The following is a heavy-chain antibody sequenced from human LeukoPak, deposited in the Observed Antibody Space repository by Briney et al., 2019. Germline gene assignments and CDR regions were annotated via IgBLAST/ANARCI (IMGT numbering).Heavy chain of an antibody. CDR1: GFTFSNYA. Sequence: GGSLRLSCAVSGFTFSNYAMHWVRQAPGKGLEWLSAISSSGGTTCYADSVKGRFTISRDNSRNTLYLQMNSLRVADTAVYFCTKVRLSNLYYYYGMDVWGQGTTVTVSS. J-gene: IGHJ6*02. V-gene: IGHV3-23*01. CDR3: TKVRLSNLYYYYGMDV. D-gene: IGHD2-21*02. CDR2: ISSSGGTT.